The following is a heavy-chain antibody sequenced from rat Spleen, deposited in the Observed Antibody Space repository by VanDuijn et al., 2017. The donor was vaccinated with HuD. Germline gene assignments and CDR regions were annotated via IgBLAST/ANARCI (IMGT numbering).Heavy chain of an antibody. J-gene: IGHJ3*01. CDR2: ITPSGGST. D-gene: IGHD2-7*01. V-gene: IGHV5-19*01. CDR3: TSHGARISRFAY. Sequence: EVQLVESGGGLVLPGRSLKLSCATSGFSFSKYGMQWIRQTPTKGLQWVAAITPSGGSTYFRDSVKGRFTISRDVTKTTLYLQMNSLRSEDTATYYCTSHGARISRFAYWGQGTLVTVSS. CDR1: GFSFSKYG.